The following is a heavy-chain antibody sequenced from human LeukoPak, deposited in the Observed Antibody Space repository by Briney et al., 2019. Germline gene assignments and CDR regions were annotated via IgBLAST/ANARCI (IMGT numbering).Heavy chain of an antibody. CDR1: GFTFSNFN. Sequence: PGGSVRLSCAASGFTFSNFNMNWVRQAPGKGLEWVSCISSSGYSIYYADSVKGRFTISRDNAKNSLYLQMNSLRAEDTAVYYCARDPIARYSYGYGPDYWGQGTLVTVSS. J-gene: IGHJ4*02. D-gene: IGHD5-18*01. CDR3: ARDPIARYSYGYGPDY. V-gene: IGHV3-21*01. CDR2: ISSSGYSI.